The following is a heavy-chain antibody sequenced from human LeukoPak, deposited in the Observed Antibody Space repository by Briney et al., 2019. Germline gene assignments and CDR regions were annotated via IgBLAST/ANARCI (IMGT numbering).Heavy chain of an antibody. V-gene: IGHV1-69*05. CDR2: IIPIFGTA. CDR1: GGTFSSYA. Sequence: ASVKVSCKASGGTFSSYAISWVRQAPGQGLEWMGGIIPIFGTANHAQKFQGRVTITTDESTSTAYMELSSLRSEDTAVYYCARETSVTQNDAFDIWGQGTMVTVSS. CDR3: ARETSVTQNDAFDI. D-gene: IGHD4-17*01. J-gene: IGHJ3*02.